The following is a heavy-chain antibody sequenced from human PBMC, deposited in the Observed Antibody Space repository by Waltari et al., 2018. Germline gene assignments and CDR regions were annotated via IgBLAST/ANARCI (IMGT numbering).Heavy chain of an antibody. CDR2: IYYSGTT. J-gene: IGHJ6*02. Sequence: QLQLQESGPGLVKPSETLSLTCTVSGGSISSSSYYWGWIRQPPGKGLEWIASIYYSGTTSYNPSLKSRVAISVDTSKNQFSLKLSSVTAADTAVYYCARDGYSSGGHVWGQGTTVTVSS. CDR1: GGSISSSSYY. CDR3: ARDGYSSGGHV. V-gene: IGHV4-39*02. D-gene: IGHD6-19*01.